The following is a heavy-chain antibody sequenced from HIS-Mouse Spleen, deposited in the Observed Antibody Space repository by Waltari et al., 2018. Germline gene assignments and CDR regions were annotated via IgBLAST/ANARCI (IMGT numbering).Heavy chain of an antibody. Sequence: QVQLQESGPGLVKPSQTLSLTCTVSGASISSGGSYWSWIRQHPGKGLEWIGYIYYSGSTYYNPSLKSRVTISVDTSKNQFSVKPSSVTAADTAVYYCARAPIRGYWYFDLWGRGTLVTVSS. D-gene: IGHD3-16*01. CDR2: IYYSGST. CDR3: ARAPIRGYWYFDL. J-gene: IGHJ2*01. V-gene: IGHV4-31*03. CDR1: GASISSGGSY.